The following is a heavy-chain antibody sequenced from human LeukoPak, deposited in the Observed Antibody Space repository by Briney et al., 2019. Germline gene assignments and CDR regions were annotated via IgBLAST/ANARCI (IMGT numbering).Heavy chain of an antibody. CDR3: AKGGVTIITKKDYLEY. J-gene: IGHJ4*02. CDR1: GFTFDDYN. V-gene: IGHV3-43*01. Sequence: GGSLRLSCAASGFTFDDYNMHWVRQVPGRGLEWVSLVSWDGTVTYYRDSVEGRFTISRDNSKDFLYLQMNSLKSEDAGFYFCAKGGVTIITKKDYLEYWGPGTLVTVSS. CDR2: VSWDGTVT. D-gene: IGHD3-10*01.